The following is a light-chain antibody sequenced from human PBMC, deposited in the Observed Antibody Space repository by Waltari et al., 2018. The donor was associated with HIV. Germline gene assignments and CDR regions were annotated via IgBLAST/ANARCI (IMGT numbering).Light chain of an antibody. CDR3: QQRSNWLT. CDR2: DAS. Sequence: EIVLTQSPETLYLFPGERATLACRASQSVSSYLAWYKQKPGQAPRLLIYDASNRATGIPSRFSGSGSGTDFTLTISSLEPEDFAVYNCQQRSNWLTFGGGTKVEIK. CDR1: QSVSSY. J-gene: IGKJ4*01. V-gene: IGKV3-11*01.